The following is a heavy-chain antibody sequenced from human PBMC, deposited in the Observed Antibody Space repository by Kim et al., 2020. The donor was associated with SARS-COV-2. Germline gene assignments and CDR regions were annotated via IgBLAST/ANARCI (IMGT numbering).Heavy chain of an antibody. CDR2: IRSKAYGGTT. CDR3: TRGLSSWATGPLFYFDY. V-gene: IGHV3-49*04. D-gene: IGHD6-13*01. J-gene: IGHJ4*02. CDR1: GFTFGDYA. Sequence: GGSLRLSCTASGFTFGDYAMSWVRQAPGKGLEWVGFIRSKAYGGTTEYAASVKGRFTISRDDSKSIAYLQMNSLKTEDTAVYYCTRGLSSWATGPLFYFDYWGQGTLVTVSS.